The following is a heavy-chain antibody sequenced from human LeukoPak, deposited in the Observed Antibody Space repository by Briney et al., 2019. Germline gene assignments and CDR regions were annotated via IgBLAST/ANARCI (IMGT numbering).Heavy chain of an antibody. CDR1: GFTVSSNY. CDR2: IYSGGST. V-gene: IGHV3-53*01. Sequence: GGSLRLSCAASGFTVSSNYMSWVRQAPGMGLEWGSVIYSGGSTYYADSVKGRFTISRDNSKNTLYLQRNSMRAEDTAVYYCASQRRDNNPRFDYWGQGTLVTVSS. J-gene: IGHJ4*02. CDR3: ASQRRDNNPRFDY. D-gene: IGHD1/OR15-1a*01.